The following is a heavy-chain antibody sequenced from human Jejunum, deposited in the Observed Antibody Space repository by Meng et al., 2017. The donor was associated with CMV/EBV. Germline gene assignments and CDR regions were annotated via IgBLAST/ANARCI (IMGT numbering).Heavy chain of an antibody. CDR1: GGSISSGGYY. CDR3: ARASYGSGSPLGESWFDP. J-gene: IGHJ5*02. D-gene: IGHD3-10*01. CDR2: IHSSGST. V-gene: IGHV4-31*03. Sequence: QVQLQESCRVLWKPSQTLSLTFTVPGGSISSGGYYWSWFRQHPGKGLEWIGYIHSSGSTYYNPFLRSRLTISVDTSKNQFSLKLSSVTAADTAVYYCARASYGSGSPLGESWFDPWGQGTLVTVSS.